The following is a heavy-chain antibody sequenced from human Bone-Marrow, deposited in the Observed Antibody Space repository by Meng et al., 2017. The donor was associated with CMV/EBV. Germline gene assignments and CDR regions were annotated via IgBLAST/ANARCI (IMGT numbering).Heavy chain of an antibody. CDR2: IYYSGST. Sequence: SETLSLTCTVSGGSISSYYWSWIRQPPGKGLEWIGYIYYSGSTNYNPSLKSRVTISVDTSKNQFPLKLSSVTAADTAVYYCASFAYYGYGMDVWGQGTTVTVSS. CDR3: ASFAYYGYGMDV. V-gene: IGHV4-59*01. J-gene: IGHJ6*01. CDR1: GGSISSYY. D-gene: IGHD3-3*01.